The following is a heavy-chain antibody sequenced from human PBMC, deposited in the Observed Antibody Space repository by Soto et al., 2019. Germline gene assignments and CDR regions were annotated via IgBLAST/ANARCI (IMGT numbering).Heavy chain of an antibody. J-gene: IGHJ6*02. D-gene: IGHD3-10*01. CDR1: GFTFSNYA. Sequence: HPGGSLRLSCAASGFTFSNYAMSWVRQAPGKGLEWVSSISGSGGSTYYADSVKGRFSISRDNSKNTLFLQMNSLRVEDTAVYYCVFHYYGSGNYYGYYAMDVWGQGTTVTVSS. CDR3: VFHYYGSGNYYGYYAMDV. V-gene: IGHV3-23*01. CDR2: ISGSGGST.